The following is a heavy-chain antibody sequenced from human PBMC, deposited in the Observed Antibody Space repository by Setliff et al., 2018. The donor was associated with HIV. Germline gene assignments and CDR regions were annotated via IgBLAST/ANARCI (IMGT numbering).Heavy chain of an antibody. D-gene: IGHD4-17*01. J-gene: IGHJ6*03. CDR2: IYYSGST. V-gene: IGHV4-31*03. Sequence: PSETLSLTCTVSGGSISSGGYYWSWIRQHPGKGLEWIGYIYYSGSTYYNPSLKSRVTISVDTSKNQFSLKLSSVTAADTAVYYCARVLVEKGDYKLRSHYYYMDVWGKGTTVTVSS. CDR1: GGSISSGGYY. CDR3: ARVLVEKGDYKLRSHYYYMDV.